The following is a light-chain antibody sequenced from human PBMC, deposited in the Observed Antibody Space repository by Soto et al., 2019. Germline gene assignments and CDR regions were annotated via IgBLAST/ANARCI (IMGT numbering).Light chain of an antibody. CDR2: DVS. CDR3: CSYAGSYSWV. Sequence: QSALTQPRSVSGSPGQSVTISCTGTSSDVGGYNYVSWYQQHPGKAPKLMIYDVSTRPSGVPDRFSGSKSGNTASLTISGLQAEDDSYYYCCSYAGSYSWVFGGGTKLTVL. J-gene: IGLJ3*02. CDR1: SSDVGGYNY. V-gene: IGLV2-11*01.